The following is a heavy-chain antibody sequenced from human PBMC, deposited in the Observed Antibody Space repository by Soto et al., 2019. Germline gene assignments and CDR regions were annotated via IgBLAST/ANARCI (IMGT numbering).Heavy chain of an antibody. Sequence: VQVVASGGGLVQPGRSLRLSCAVSGFRFEQYVMHWVRQAPGKGLERVSTVSPTGDTVAYADSVEGRFTVSRDNAKNSLYLQMNSLKGDDTAFYYCVKDAPNGTIDDWGQGTLVTVSS. CDR1: GFRFEQYV. V-gene: IGHV3-9*01. D-gene: IGHD2-8*01. J-gene: IGHJ4*02. CDR3: VKDAPNGTIDD. CDR2: VSPTGDTV.